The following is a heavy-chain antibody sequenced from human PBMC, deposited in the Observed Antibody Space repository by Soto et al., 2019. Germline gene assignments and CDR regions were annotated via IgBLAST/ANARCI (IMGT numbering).Heavy chain of an antibody. CDR1: GGTFSSYA. D-gene: IGHD3-3*01. Sequence: QVQLVQSGAEVKKPGSSVKVSCKASGGTFSSYAISWVRQAPGQGLEWMGGIIPIFGTANYAQKFQGRVTITADESTSTAYMELSSLRSEDTAVYYCVRGGSYYDFWSGYYPSFFDYWGQGTLVTVSS. J-gene: IGHJ4*02. CDR2: IIPIFGTA. V-gene: IGHV1-69*01. CDR3: VRGGSYYDFWSGYYPSFFDY.